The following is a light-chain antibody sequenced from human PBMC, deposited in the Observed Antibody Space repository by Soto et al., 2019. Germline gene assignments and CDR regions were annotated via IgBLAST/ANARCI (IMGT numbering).Light chain of an antibody. Sequence: EIVMTQSPATLSVSPGERATLSCRASQSVNTNLAWYQQKAGQAPRLLIYDAFTRATGIPVRFSGSGSGTEFTLTISSLQSEDFAVYYCQQYNNWPPYTFGQGTKVDIK. CDR1: QSVNTN. V-gene: IGKV3-15*01. J-gene: IGKJ2*01. CDR2: DAF. CDR3: QQYNNWPPYT.